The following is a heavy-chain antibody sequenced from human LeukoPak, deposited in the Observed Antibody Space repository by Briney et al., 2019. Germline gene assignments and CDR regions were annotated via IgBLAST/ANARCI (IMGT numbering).Heavy chain of an antibody. CDR1: GYTFTGYY. CDR3: ARLSLKVLEWSPTKGKETHYFDY. J-gene: IGHJ4*02. Sequence: GASVKVSCKASGYTFTGYYMHWVRQAPGQGLEWMGWINPNHGDTNYAQKFQDRVSMTRDTSISTAYMHLSRLRSADTAVYYCARLSLKVLEWSPTKGKETHYFDYWGQGTLVTVSS. CDR2: INPNHGDT. D-gene: IGHD3-3*01. V-gene: IGHV1-2*02.